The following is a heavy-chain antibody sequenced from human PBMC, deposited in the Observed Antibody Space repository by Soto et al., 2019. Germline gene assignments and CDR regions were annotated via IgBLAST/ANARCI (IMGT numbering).Heavy chain of an antibody. CDR3: ARVQDY. Sequence: SETLSLTCAVSGGSISSGGYSWSWIRQPPGKGLEWIGYMYHSGSTYYNPSLKSRVTISIDRSKNQFSLKLSSVTAADTAVYYCARVQDYLGQGILVTVSS. J-gene: IGHJ4*02. CDR2: MYHSGST. D-gene: IGHD1-1*01. CDR1: GGSISSGGYS. V-gene: IGHV4-30-2*01.